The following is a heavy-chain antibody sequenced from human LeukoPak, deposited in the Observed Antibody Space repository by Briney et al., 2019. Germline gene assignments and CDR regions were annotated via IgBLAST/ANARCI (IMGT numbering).Heavy chain of an antibody. CDR3: AKDREDIVAAAGTLDGSFDY. V-gene: IGHV3-23*01. CDR1: GFTFSSYA. Sequence: PGGSLRLSCAASGFTFSSYAMSWVRQAPGKGLERVSAISGSGGSTYYADSVKGRFTISRDNSKNTLYLQMNSLRAEDTAVYYCAKDREDIVAAAGTLDGSFDYWGQGTLVTVSS. CDR2: ISGSGGST. J-gene: IGHJ4*02. D-gene: IGHD6-13*01.